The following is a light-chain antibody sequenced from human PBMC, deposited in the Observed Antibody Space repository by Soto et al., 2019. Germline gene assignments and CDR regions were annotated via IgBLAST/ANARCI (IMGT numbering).Light chain of an antibody. CDR1: QNIKDY. V-gene: IGKV3-15*01. J-gene: IGKJ1*01. CDR3: QQYNTWPRT. Sequence: EIVMTQSPATLSMSPGERATLSCRASQNIKDYLAWFQQKPGQAPRLLIYGASTRATEIPARFSGSGSGTEFTLSISSLQSEDFAVYYCQQYNTWPRTFGQGTKVETK. CDR2: GAS.